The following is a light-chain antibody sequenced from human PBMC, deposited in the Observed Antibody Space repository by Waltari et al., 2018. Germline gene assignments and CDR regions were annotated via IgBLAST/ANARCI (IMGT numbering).Light chain of an antibody. J-gene: IGLJ2*01. V-gene: IGLV2-14*01. Sequence: QSALTHPASVSGSPGQSITISCTGTSSDVRGYNYVSWYQHHPGKAPKLMIYEVSNRPSGVSNRFSGSKSGNTASLTISGLQAEDEADYYCSSYTSSSTRVFGGGTKLTVL. CDR2: EVS. CDR1: SSDVRGYNY. CDR3: SSYTSSSTRV.